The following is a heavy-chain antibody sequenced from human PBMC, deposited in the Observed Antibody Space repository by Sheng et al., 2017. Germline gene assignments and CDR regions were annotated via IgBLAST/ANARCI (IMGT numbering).Heavy chain of an antibody. D-gene: IGHD3-10*01. CDR3: ARDRGSGTYRPY. Sequence: EVQLVESGGDLVQPGGSLRLSCAASGFTFRSYWMHWVRQGPGKGLVRVSRINSDGSSTTYADSVKGRFTISRDNAKNTLYLQMNSLRAEDTAVYYCARDRGSGTYRPYWGQGTLVTVSS. J-gene: IGHJ4*02. CDR1: GFTFRSYW. CDR2: INSDGSST. V-gene: IGHV3-74*01.